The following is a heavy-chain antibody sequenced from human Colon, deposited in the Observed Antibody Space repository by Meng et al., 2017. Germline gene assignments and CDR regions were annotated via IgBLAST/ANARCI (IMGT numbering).Heavy chain of an antibody. Sequence: GGSLRLSCAASGFTFNRYWMTWLRQAPGKGLEWVGNINEDGGEKHFVDSVEGRVTIYRDNAKNPVFLQMDSLRAEDTAVYYCARGYYGSGAFDPWGQGTLVTVSS. D-gene: IGHD3-10*01. CDR1: GFTFNRYW. J-gene: IGHJ5*02. CDR2: INEDGGEK. CDR3: ARGYYGSGAFDP. V-gene: IGHV3-7*01.